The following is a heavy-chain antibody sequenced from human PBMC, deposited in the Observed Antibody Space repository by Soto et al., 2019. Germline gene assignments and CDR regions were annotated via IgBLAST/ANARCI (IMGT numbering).Heavy chain of an antibody. CDR3: ARGRSRAAAGRVRAFDI. V-gene: IGHV4-34*01. CDR2: INHSGST. CDR1: GGSFSGYY. Sequence: QVQLQQWGAGLLKPSETLSLTCAVYGGSFSGYYWCWIRQPPGKGLEWIGEINHSGSTNYNPSLKSRVTISVDTSKNQFSLKLSSVTAADTAVSYCARGRSRAAAGRVRAFDIWGQGTMVTVSS. D-gene: IGHD6-13*01. J-gene: IGHJ3*02.